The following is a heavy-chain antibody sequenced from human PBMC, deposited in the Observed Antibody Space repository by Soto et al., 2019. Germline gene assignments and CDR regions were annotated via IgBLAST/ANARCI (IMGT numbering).Heavy chain of an antibody. CDR1: GFTFSSYG. V-gene: IGHV3-30*03. CDR2: ISYDGSNK. D-gene: IGHD3-10*01. Sequence: GGSLRLSCAASGFTFSSYGMHWVRQAPGKGLEWVAVISYDGSNKYYADSVKGRFTISRDNSKNTLYLQMNSLRAEDTAVYYCVLSVPFDYWGQGTLVTVSS. CDR3: VLSVPFDY. J-gene: IGHJ4*02.